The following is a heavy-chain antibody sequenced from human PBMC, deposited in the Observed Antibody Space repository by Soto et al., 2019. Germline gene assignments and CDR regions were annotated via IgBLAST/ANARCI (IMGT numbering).Heavy chain of an antibody. V-gene: IGHV4-59*01. D-gene: IGHD6-6*01. CDR3: ARVGGVAARTFDY. J-gene: IGHJ4*02. CDR2: MWYSGST. CDR1: GGSISDFF. Sequence: SETLSLTCTVSGGSISDFFWSWVRQPPGKALEWIGYMWYSGSTNYNPSLRSRVTISLGTSKNQFSLRLTSVTAADTAVYYCARVGGVAARTFDYWGQGALVTVSS.